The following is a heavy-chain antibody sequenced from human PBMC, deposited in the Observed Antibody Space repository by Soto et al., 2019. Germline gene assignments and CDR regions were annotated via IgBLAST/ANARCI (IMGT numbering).Heavy chain of an antibody. D-gene: IGHD6-19*01. CDR3: ARDRDSGWYFAFDI. Sequence: QVQLVQSGAEVKKPGASVKVSCKASGYTFTSYAMHWVRQAPGQRLEWMGWINAGNGNTKYSQKFQGRVTITRDTSASTANRELSSLRSEDTAVYYCARDRDSGWYFAFDIWGQGTMVTVSS. J-gene: IGHJ3*02. CDR1: GYTFTSYA. V-gene: IGHV1-3*01. CDR2: INAGNGNT.